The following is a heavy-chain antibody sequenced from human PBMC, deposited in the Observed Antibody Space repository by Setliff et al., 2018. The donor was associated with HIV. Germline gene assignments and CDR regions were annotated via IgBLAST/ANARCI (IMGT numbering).Heavy chain of an antibody. CDR2: ILSTGERT. Sequence: GGSLRLSCAASGFTFSNYAMSWVRQAPGEGLEWVSAILSTGERTFYADSVKGRFTISRDNSKNTVYLQMNNLRAENTAEYYSAKGQQWRVAVRRDGMDVWGRGPTVTFSS. J-gene: IGHJ6*02. V-gene: IGHV3-23*01. CDR3: AKGQQWRVAVRRDGMDV. CDR1: GFTFSNYA. D-gene: IGHD6-19*01.